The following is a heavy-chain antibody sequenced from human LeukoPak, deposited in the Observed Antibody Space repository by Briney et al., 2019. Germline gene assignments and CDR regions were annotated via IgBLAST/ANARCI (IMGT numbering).Heavy chain of an antibody. CDR3: TTDPDYGDYAVDY. Sequence: GGSLRLSCAASGLIFSNAWMSWVRQAPGKGLEWVGRIKSKTDGGTTDYAAPVKGRFTISRDDSKNTLYLQMNSLKTEDTAVSYCTTDPDYGDYAVDYWGQGTLVTVSS. D-gene: IGHD4-17*01. J-gene: IGHJ4*02. V-gene: IGHV3-15*01. CDR1: GLIFSNAW. CDR2: IKSKTDGGTT.